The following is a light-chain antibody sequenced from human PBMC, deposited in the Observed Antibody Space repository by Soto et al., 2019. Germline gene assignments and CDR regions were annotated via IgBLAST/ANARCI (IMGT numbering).Light chain of an antibody. CDR2: EVS. CDR3: SSYTGNNKLV. V-gene: IGLV2-14*01. CDR1: SSDVGAYNL. J-gene: IGLJ2*01. Sequence: QSVLTQPASVSGSPGQSITISCSGTSSDVGAYNLVSWYQQLPGKAPKLMIYEVSNRPSGVSYRFSGSKSGNTASLTISGLLTEDEADYYCSSYTGNNKLVFGGGTKVTVL.